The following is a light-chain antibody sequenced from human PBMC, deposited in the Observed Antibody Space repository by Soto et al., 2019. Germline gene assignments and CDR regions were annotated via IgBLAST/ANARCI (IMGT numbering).Light chain of an antibody. V-gene: IGLV2-8*01. J-gene: IGLJ1*01. CDR1: NSDVGSYNY. CDR2: EVN. Sequence: QSVLTQPPSAPGSPGQSVTISCTGANSDVGSYNYVSWYQQHPGKAPKLMIYEVNKRPSGVPDRFSGSKSGNTASLTVSGLQAEDEADYYCRSYAVTNARYILGSGTKVTVL. CDR3: RSYAVTNARYI.